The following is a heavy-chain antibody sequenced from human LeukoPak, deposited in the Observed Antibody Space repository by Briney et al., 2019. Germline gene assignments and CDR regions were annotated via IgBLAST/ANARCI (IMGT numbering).Heavy chain of an antibody. Sequence: SETLSLTCTVSGYSISSGYYWGWIRQPPGKGLEWIGSIYHSGSTYYNPSLKSRVTISVDTSKNQFYLKLSSVTAADTAVYYCARDGSGPAVTTRGYYYYYMDVWGKGTTVTVSS. CDR2: IYHSGST. CDR3: ARDGSGPAVTTRGYYYYYMDV. D-gene: IGHD4-17*01. CDR1: GYSISSGYY. J-gene: IGHJ6*03. V-gene: IGHV4-38-2*02.